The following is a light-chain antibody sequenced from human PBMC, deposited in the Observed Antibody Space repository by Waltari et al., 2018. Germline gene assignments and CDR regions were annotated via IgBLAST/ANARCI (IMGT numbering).Light chain of an antibody. CDR2: DVS. J-gene: IGLJ3*02. CDR1: SRDVGGDNY. CDR3: SSYTSSSTWV. V-gene: IGLV2-14*01. Sequence: QSALTQPASVSGSPGQSLTIPCTGTSRDVGGDNYVSWYQQHPGKAPKHMLYDVSQRPSGVANPYSGPKSGKTASLTTSGLQAEDEADYYCSSYTSSSTWVFGGGTKLTVL.